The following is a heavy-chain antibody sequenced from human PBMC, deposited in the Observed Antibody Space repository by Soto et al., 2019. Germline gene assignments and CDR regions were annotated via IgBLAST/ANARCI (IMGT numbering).Heavy chain of an antibody. J-gene: IGHJ6*02. CDR2: INPNSGGT. V-gene: IGHV1-2*02. CDR1: GYTFTDYY. Sequence: ASVKVSCKASGYTFTDYYMHWVRQAPGQGLEWMGWINPNSGGTNYAQKFQGRVTMTRDTSISTAYMELSRLRSDDTAVYYCARKLELRGSYYYYYGMDVWGQGTTVTVSS. D-gene: IGHD1-7*01. CDR3: ARKLELRGSYYYYYGMDV.